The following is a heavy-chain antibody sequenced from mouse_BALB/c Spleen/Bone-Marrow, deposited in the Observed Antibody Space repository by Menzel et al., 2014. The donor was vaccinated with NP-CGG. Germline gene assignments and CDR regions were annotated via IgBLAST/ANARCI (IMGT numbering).Heavy chain of an antibody. J-gene: IGHJ1*01. CDR2: IYPYNGGT. CDR1: GYTFTDYN. Sequence: DVQLQESGPELVKPGASVKISCKASGYTFTDYNMHWVKQSHGKSLEWIGYIYPYNGGTGYNQKFKSKATLTVDNSSSTAYMEPRSLTSEDSAVYYCARFRYDWYFDVWGAGTTVTVSS. D-gene: IGHD2-14*01. CDR3: ARFRYDWYFDV. V-gene: IGHV1S29*02.